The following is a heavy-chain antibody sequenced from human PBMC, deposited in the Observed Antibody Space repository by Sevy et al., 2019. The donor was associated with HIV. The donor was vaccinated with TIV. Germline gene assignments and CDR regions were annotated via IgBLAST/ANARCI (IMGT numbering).Heavy chain of an antibody. J-gene: IGHJ4*02. Sequence: GGCLRLSCAASGFTFSSFGLHWVRQAPGKGLEWVASLSYDGIDKYYAGSVEGRFTISRDISKTTLYLQMSSLRTEDTAVYHCVKDILFSGLFQSWGQGALVSVSS. D-gene: IGHD3-10*01. CDR3: VKDILFSGLFQS. V-gene: IGHV3-30*18. CDR1: GFTFSSFG. CDR2: LSYDGIDK.